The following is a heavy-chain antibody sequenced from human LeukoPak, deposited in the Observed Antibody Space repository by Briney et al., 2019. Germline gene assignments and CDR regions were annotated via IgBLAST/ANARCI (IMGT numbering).Heavy chain of an antibody. V-gene: IGHV4-59*01. CDR2: IYYTGST. J-gene: IGHJ4*02. CDR1: GGSISSYH. Sequence: SETLSLTCTVSGGSISSYHWSWIRQPPGKGLEWIGYIYYTGSTSYNPSLKSRVTISVDTSKNQFSLKLSSVTAADTAVYYCARDVNWGSNYFDYWGQGTLVTVSS. D-gene: IGHD7-27*01. CDR3: ARDVNWGSNYFDY.